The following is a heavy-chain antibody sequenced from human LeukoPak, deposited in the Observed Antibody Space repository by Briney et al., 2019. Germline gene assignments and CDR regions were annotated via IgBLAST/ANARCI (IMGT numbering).Heavy chain of an antibody. CDR1: GFTVGSNY. CDR2: IYSGGNT. Sequence: GGSLRLSCAASGFTVGSNYMTWVRQAPGKGLEWVSVIYSGGNTYYADSVKGRFTIPRDNSKNTLYLQMNSLRAEDTAVYYCARDRRYSSGWYVSSAYGMDVWGQGTTVTVSS. V-gene: IGHV3-53*01. J-gene: IGHJ6*02. CDR3: ARDRRYSSGWYVSSAYGMDV. D-gene: IGHD6-19*01.